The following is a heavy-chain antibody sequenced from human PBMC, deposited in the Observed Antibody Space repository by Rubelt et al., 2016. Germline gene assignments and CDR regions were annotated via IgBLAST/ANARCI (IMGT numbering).Heavy chain of an antibody. D-gene: IGHD2/OR15-2a*01. CDR1: GGSISKYY. V-gene: IGHV4-59*01. CDR3: ARDPQNWFDP. CDR2: IYYSGST. Sequence: QVQLQESGPGLVKPSETLSLTCTVSGGSISKYYWSWIRQPPGKGLEWIGSIYYSGSTYYNTSLKRRVTISVDTSKNQFSLKGRSVTAADTAMYFCARDPQNWFDPWGQGTPVTVSS. J-gene: IGHJ5*02.